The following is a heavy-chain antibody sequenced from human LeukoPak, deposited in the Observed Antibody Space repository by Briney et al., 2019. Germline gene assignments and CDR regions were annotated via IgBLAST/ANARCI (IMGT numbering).Heavy chain of an antibody. CDR3: ARDGSVYDSSGYYDDAFDI. Sequence: ASVKVSCKASGGTFSSYAITWVRQAPGQGLEWMGRIIPILGIANYAQKFQGRVTITADKSTSTAYMELSSLRSEDTAVYYCARDGSVYDSSGYYDDAFDIWGQGTMVTVSS. J-gene: IGHJ3*02. CDR2: IIPILGIA. CDR1: GGTFSSYA. D-gene: IGHD3-22*01. V-gene: IGHV1-69*04.